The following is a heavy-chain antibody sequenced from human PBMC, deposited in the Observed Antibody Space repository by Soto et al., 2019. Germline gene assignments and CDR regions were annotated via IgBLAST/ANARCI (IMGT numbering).Heavy chain of an antibody. J-gene: IGHJ6*02. CDR2: IYYSGST. V-gene: IGHV4-59*01. D-gene: IGHD5-18*01. Sequence: PSETLSLTCTVSGGSISSYYWSWIRQPPGKGLEWIGYIYYSGSTNYNPSLKSRVTISVDTSKNQFSLKLSSVTAADTAVYYCAREGYSYNYYYGMDVWGQGTTVTVSS. CDR1: GGSISSYY. CDR3: AREGYSYNYYYGMDV.